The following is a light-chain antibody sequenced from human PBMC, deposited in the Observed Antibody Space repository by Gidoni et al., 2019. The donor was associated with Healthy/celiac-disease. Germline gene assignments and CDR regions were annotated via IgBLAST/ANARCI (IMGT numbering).Light chain of an antibody. Sequence: DIKMTQSPSTLSASVGDRVTITCRASQSISSWLAWYQQKPGKAPKLLISRASSLESGVPSRFSGSGSGTEFTLTISSLQPDDFATYYCQQYNSYQITFGGGTKVEIK. V-gene: IGKV1-5*03. J-gene: IGKJ4*01. CDR1: QSISSW. CDR2: RAS. CDR3: QQYNSYQIT.